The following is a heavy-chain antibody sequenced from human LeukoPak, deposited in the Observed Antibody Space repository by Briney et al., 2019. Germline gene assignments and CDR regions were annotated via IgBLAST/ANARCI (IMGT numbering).Heavy chain of an antibody. Sequence: TGRALRLSCAASGFTFSSYGMHWVRQAPGKGLEGVAVIWYDGSNKYYADSVKGRFTISRDNSKNTLYLQMNSLRAEDTAVYYCARECYYGSGSHDYWGQGTLVTVSS. CDR1: GFTFSSYG. J-gene: IGHJ4*02. D-gene: IGHD3-10*01. CDR2: IWYDGSNK. V-gene: IGHV3-33*01. CDR3: ARECYYGSGSHDY.